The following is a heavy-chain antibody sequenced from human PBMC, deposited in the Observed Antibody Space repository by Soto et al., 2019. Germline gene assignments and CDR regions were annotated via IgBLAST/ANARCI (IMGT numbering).Heavy chain of an antibody. Sequence: GGSLRLSCAAFGFTFDDYGMSWVRQAPGKGLEWVSGINWNGGSIGYADSVKGRFTISRDNAKNCLYLQMNSLRAEDTAVYYCAKDPYSSIWQTGLARSAGTYWYFDLWGRGTLVTVSS. CDR2: INWNGGSI. D-gene: IGHD6-13*01. CDR1: GFTFDDYG. V-gene: IGHV3-20*04. CDR3: AKDPYSSIWQTGLARSAGTYWYFDL. J-gene: IGHJ2*01.